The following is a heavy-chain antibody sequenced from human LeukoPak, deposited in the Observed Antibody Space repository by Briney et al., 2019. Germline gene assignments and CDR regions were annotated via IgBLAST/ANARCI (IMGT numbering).Heavy chain of an antibody. Sequence: ASVKVSCKASGYTFTSYGISWVRQAPGQGLEWIGWISAYNGNTNYAQKLQGRVTMTTDTSTSTAYMELRSLRSDDTAVYYCARVFTGTTEDAFDIWGQGTMVTVSS. V-gene: IGHV1-18*01. CDR2: ISAYNGNT. J-gene: IGHJ3*02. D-gene: IGHD1-1*01. CDR3: ARVFTGTTEDAFDI. CDR1: GYTFTSYG.